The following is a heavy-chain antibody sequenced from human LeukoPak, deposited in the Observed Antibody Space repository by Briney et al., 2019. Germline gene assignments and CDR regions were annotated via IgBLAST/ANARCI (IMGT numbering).Heavy chain of an antibody. J-gene: IGHJ4*02. Sequence: SETLSLTCTVSGYSISSGYYWGWIRQPPGKGLEWIGSIYHSGSTYYNPSLKSRVTISVDTSKNQFSLKLSSVTAADTAVYYCAREPFGSSSHWGQGTLVTVSS. D-gene: IGHD6-13*01. V-gene: IGHV4-38-2*02. CDR1: GYSISSGYY. CDR3: AREPFGSSSH. CDR2: IYHSGST.